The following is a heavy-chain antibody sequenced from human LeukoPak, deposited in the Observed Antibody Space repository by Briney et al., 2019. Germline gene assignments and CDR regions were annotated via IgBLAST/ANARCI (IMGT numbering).Heavy chain of an antibody. D-gene: IGHD3-10*01. CDR1: GFTFSSYW. CDR3: ARDCQYYYGSGSASKPDYYYYYMDV. CDR2: INQDGGEK. V-gene: IGHV3-7*01. Sequence: QTGGSLRLSCAASGFTFSSYWMTWVRQTPGKGLEWVANINQDGGEKYYVDSVKGRFTISRDNAKKSLYLQMNSLRAEDTAVYYCARDCQYYYGSGSASKPDYYYYYMDVWGKGTTVTISS. J-gene: IGHJ6*03.